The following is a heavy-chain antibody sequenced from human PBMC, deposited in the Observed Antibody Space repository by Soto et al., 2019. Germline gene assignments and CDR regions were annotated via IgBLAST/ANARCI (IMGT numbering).Heavy chain of an antibody. Sequence: GGSLRLSCAASGFTFSSYAMNWVRQAPGKGLEWVSVISGSGGSTYYADSVKGRFTISRDNAKNSLYLQMNSLRAEDTAVYYCARGPYDYVWGSDPPHFDYWGQGTLVTVSS. CDR3: ARGPYDYVWGSDPPHFDY. J-gene: IGHJ4*02. D-gene: IGHD3-16*02. CDR1: GFTFSSYA. V-gene: IGHV3-23*01. CDR2: ISGSGGST.